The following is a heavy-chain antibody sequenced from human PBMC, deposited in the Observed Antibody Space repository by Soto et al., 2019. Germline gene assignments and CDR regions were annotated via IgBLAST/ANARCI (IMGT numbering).Heavy chain of an antibody. Sequence: QVQLVQSGAEVKKPGASVKVSCKASGYTFTSYAMHWVRQAPGQRLEWMGWINAGNGNTKYSQKFQGRVTITRDTSASTAYMELSSLRSEDTAVYYCARGGIAPIWVPYYYMDVWGKGTTVTVSS. D-gene: IGHD6-13*01. J-gene: IGHJ6*03. CDR3: ARGGIAPIWVPYYYMDV. CDR2: INAGNGNT. CDR1: GYTFTSYA. V-gene: IGHV1-3*01.